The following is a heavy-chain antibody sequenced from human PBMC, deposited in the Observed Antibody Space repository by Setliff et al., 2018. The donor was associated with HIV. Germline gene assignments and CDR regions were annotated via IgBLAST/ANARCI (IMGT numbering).Heavy chain of an antibody. CDR1: GGTFRGYA. J-gene: IGHJ1*01. D-gene: IGHD2-21*02. V-gene: IGHV1-69*13. Sequence: GPSVKVSCKASGGTFRGYAISWVRQAPGQGLEWMGGIISIFGTENYAQRFQGRVTITEDESTNTAYIELTSLTSDDTAVYYCARDQGEVTRACWHWGQGTLVTVSS. CDR2: IISIFGTE. CDR3: ARDQGEVTRACWH.